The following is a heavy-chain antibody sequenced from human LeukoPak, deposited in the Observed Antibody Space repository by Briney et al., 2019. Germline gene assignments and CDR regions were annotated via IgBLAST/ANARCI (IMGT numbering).Heavy chain of an antibody. CDR3: AKTGPIAVAGTDFDY. D-gene: IGHD6-19*01. CDR2: IKQDETEK. V-gene: IGHV3-7*03. CDR1: GFTFSNFW. Sequence: QPGESLRLSCTASGFTFSNFWMGWVRQAPGKGLEWVANIKQDETEKFYLGSVKGRFTISRDNAKNSLYLQMNSLRVEDTALYYCAKTGPIAVAGTDFDYWGQGTLVTVSS. J-gene: IGHJ4*02.